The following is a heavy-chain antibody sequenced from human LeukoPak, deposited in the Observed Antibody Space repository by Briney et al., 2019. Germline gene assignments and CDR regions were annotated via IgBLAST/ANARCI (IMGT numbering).Heavy chain of an antibody. V-gene: IGHV4-59*01. Sequence: PSETLSLTCTVSGGSISSYYWSWIRQPPGKGLEWIGYIYYSGSTNYNPSLKSRVTISVDTSKNQFSLKLSSVTAADTAVYYCARYCSGGSCQHFDYWGQGTLVTVSS. D-gene: IGHD2-15*01. CDR2: IYYSGST. CDR1: GGSISSYY. J-gene: IGHJ4*02. CDR3: ARYCSGGSCQHFDY.